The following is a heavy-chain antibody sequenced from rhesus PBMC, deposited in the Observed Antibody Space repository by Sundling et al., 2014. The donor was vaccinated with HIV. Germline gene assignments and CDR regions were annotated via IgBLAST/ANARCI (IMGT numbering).Heavy chain of an antibody. CDR3: AKDLEDILGTVDY. D-gene: IGHD5-30*01. Sequence: EVQLVETGGGLVQPGGSLKLSCAASGFTFSTYGMNWVRQAPGRGLEWVSAINSGGGSTYYADSVKGRFTISRDNSKNTLSLQMNSLRAEDTAVYFCAKDLEDILGTVDYWGQGVLVTVSS. J-gene: IGHJ4*01. CDR2: INSGGGST. V-gene: IGHV3S42*01. CDR1: GFTFSTYG.